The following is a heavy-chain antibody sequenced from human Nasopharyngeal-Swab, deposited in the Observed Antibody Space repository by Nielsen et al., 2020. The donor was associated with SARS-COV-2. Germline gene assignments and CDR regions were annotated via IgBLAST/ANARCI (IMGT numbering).Heavy chain of an antibody. CDR1: GFTFSSYG. Sequence: GGSLRLSCAASGFTFSSYGMHWVRQAPGKGLEWVPVISYDGSNKYYADSVKGRFTISRDNSKNTLYLQMNSLRAEDTAVYYCVGELLPYYGMDVWGQGTTVTVSS. D-gene: IGHD1-26*01. CDR2: ISYDGSNK. CDR3: VGELLPYYGMDV. V-gene: IGHV3-30*03. J-gene: IGHJ6*02.